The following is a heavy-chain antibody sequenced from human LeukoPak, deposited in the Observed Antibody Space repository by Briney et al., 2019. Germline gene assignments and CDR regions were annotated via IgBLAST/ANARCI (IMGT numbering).Heavy chain of an antibody. CDR1: GGTFSSYT. D-gene: IGHD3-22*01. V-gene: IGHV1-69*02. CDR2: IIPILGIA. CDR3: ARVGGYYYDSSGYYPHAFDI. Sequence: SVKVSCKASGGTFSSYTISWVRQAPGQGLDWMGRIIPILGIANYAQKFQGRVTITADKSTSTAYMELSSLRSEDTAVYYCARVGGYYYDSSGYYPHAFDIWGQGTMVTVSS. J-gene: IGHJ3*02.